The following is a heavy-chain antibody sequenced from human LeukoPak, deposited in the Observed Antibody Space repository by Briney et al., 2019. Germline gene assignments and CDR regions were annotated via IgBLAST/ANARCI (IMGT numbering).Heavy chain of an antibody. V-gene: IGHV3-9*01. D-gene: IGHD3-3*01. J-gene: IGHJ5*02. Sequence: QPGRSLRLSCAASGFTFDDYAMHWVRQAPGKGLEWVSGISWNSGSIGYADSVKGRFTISRDNAKNSLYLQMNSLRAEDTALYYCAKIASYDFWSKDWFDPWGQGTLVTVSS. CDR3: AKIASYDFWSKDWFDP. CDR2: ISWNSGSI. CDR1: GFTFDDYA.